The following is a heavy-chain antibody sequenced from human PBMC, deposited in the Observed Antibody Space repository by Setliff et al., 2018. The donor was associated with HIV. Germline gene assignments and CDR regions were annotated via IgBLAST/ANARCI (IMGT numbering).Heavy chain of an antibody. CDR2: IYHSGST. J-gene: IGHJ4*02. CDR3: ATFPTTVTALGSNY. Sequence: SETLSLTCAVSGYSISSGYYWGWIRQPPGKGLEWIGNIYHSGSTYYNPSLKSRVTISVDTSRNQFSLSLSSVTAVDTAVYYCATFPTTVTALGSNYWGQGTLVTVSS. D-gene: IGHD2-21*02. V-gene: IGHV4-38-2*01. CDR1: GYSISSGYY.